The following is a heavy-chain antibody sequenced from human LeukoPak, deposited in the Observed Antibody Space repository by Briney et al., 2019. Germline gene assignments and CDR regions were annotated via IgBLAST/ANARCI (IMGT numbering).Heavy chain of an antibody. Sequence: SETPSLTCTVSGGSISYFYWGCIRQPPGKGLEWVGYIYHGGITNYNPSLESRVSMSADTSKNQFSLRLNSVTAADTAVYYCARLNVGSGWFFDYWGQGTLVTVSS. CDR2: IYHGGIT. CDR3: ARLNVGSGWFFDY. J-gene: IGHJ4*02. V-gene: IGHV4-59*08. CDR1: GGSISYFY. D-gene: IGHD6-19*01.